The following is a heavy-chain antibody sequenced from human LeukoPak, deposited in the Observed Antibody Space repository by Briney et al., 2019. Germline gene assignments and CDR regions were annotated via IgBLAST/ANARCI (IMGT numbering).Heavy chain of an antibody. CDR1: GYTFTSYG. J-gene: IGHJ6*03. CDR2: INPSGGST. V-gene: IGHV1-46*01. Sequence: ASVKVSCKASGYTFTSYGISWVRQAPGQGLEWMGIINPSGGSTSYAQKFQGRVTMTRDTSTSTVYMELSSLRSEDTAVYYCARSTPDYYMDVWGKGTTVTISS. CDR3: ARSTPDYYMDV.